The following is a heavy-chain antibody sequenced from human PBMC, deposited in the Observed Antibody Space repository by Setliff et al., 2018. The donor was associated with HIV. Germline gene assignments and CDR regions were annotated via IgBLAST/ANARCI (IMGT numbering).Heavy chain of an antibody. D-gene: IGHD6-13*01. J-gene: IGHJ4*02. CDR3: ARGGSRGSWYWDY. Sequence: PSETLSLTCTVSGGFISTGGYSWSWIRQPPGKGLEWIGYIYHSGNTYDNPSLKSRVSISVDRSKNHFSLRLSAVTAADTAVYYCARGGSRGSWYWDYWGQGTLVTVSS. CDR2: IYHSGNT. CDR1: GGFISTGGYS. V-gene: IGHV4-30-2*01.